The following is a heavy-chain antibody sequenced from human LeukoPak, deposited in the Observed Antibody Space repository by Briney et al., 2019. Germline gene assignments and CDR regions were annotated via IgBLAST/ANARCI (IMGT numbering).Heavy chain of an antibody. CDR3: ARDTPSIVVVPDNWFDP. D-gene: IGHD2-2*01. V-gene: IGHV1-18*01. CDR1: GYTFTSYG. CDR2: ISAYNGDT. J-gene: IGHJ5*02. Sequence: ASVKVSCKASGYTFTSYGISWVRQAPGQGLEWMGWISAYNGDTSYAQKLQGRVTMTTDTSTSTAYMELRSLRSDDTAVYYCARDTPSIVVVPDNWFDPWGQGTLVTVSS.